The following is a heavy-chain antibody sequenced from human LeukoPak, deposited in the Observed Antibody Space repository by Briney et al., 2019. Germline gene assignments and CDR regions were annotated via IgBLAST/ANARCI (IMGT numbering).Heavy chain of an antibody. CDR2: ITSNSKYI. Sequence: GGSLRLSCAATGFTFKTYTMNWVREAPGKALEWISSITSNSKYIFYADSVKGRFTISRDNAKNSLYLQMSGLRAEDTAVYLCARDDGGDFNDALDIWGQGTMVTVSS. J-gene: IGHJ3*02. CDR3: ARDDGGDFNDALDI. D-gene: IGHD2-21*02. V-gene: IGHV3-21*01. CDR1: GFTFKTYT.